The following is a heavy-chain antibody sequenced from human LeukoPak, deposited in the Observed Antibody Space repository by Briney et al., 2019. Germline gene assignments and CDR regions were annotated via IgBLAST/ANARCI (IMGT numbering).Heavy chain of an antibody. Sequence: ASVKVSCKASGYILSSYNMHWVRQAPGQGLEWMGWINPNSGGTNYAQKFQGRVTTTRDMSTSTVYMELSSLRSEDTAVYYCARLGEGDWGKGTTVTVSS. CDR3: ARLGEGD. J-gene: IGHJ6*04. V-gene: IGHV1-2*02. CDR2: INPNSGGT. CDR1: GYILSSYN. D-gene: IGHD3-16*01.